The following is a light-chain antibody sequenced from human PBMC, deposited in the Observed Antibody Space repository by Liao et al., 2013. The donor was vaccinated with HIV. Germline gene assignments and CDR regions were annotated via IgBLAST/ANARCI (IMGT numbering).Light chain of an antibody. CDR2: YDT. J-gene: IGLJ3*02. CDR3: QVWDSSSDHRV. Sequence: SYELTQPPSVSVAPGETARITCGENNIGSKSVHWYQQKPGQAPLLVINYDTDRPSGIPERFSGSNSGNTATLTISRVEAGDEADYYCQVWDSSSDHRVFGGGTKLTVL. V-gene: IGLV3-21*01. CDR1: NIGSKS.